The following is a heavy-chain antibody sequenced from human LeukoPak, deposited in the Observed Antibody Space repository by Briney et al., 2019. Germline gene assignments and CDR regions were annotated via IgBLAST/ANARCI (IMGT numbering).Heavy chain of an antibody. CDR1: GFTLSNYW. Sequence: GGSLRLSCAASGFTLSNYWMHWVRQAPGEGLVWVSRVDPDGTTTNYADSVTGRFTTSRDNAKNTLYLQMNSLRAEDTALYYCTRVQAGRSGLMDVWGRGATVTVSS. J-gene: IGHJ6*02. CDR2: VDPDGTTT. D-gene: IGHD2-8*02. V-gene: IGHV3-74*01. CDR3: TRVQAGRSGLMDV.